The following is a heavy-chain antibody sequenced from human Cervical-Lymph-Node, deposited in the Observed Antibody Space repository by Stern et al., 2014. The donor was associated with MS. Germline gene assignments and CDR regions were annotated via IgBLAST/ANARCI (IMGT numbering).Heavy chain of an antibody. CDR2: ISGIDGST. V-gene: IGHV3-23*04. CDR3: AKVYGSGPFDY. J-gene: IGHJ4*02. D-gene: IGHD6-19*01. CDR1: GFTFSSYA. Sequence: EVHLVESGGTLVQPGGSLRLSCAASGFTFSSYAMSWVRQAPGKGLEWVSVISGIDGSTFYADSVKGRFTISRDNSKNTLFLQMNSLRAEDTAVYYCAKVYGSGPFDYWGQGTLVTFSS.